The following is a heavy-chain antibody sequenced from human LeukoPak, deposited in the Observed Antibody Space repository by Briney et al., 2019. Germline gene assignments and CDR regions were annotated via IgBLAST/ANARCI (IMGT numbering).Heavy chain of an antibody. J-gene: IGHJ4*02. V-gene: IGHV3-11*06. CDR3: ARFPRYFDWPEAGYFDY. D-gene: IGHD3-9*01. CDR1: GFTFSDYY. CDR2: SSSSSSYT. Sequence: GGSLRLSCAASGFTFSDYYMSWIRQAPGKGLEWVSYSSSSSSYTNYADSVKGRFTISRDNAKNSLYLQMNSLRAEDTAVYYCARFPRYFDWPEAGYFDYWGQGTLVTVSS.